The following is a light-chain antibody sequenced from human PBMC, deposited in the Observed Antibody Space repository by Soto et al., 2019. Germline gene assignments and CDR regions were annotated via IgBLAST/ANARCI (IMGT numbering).Light chain of an antibody. CDR3: SSYTSISTYV. CDR2: EVG. V-gene: IGLV2-14*01. J-gene: IGLJ1*01. Sequence: QSVLTQPASVSGSPGQSITISCTGTRSDVGNYNYVSWYQQHPGKAPKLLIYEVGNRPSGVSTRFSGSKSGNTASLTISGLQAEDEADYYCSSYTSISTYVFGTGTKVTVL. CDR1: RSDVGNYNY.